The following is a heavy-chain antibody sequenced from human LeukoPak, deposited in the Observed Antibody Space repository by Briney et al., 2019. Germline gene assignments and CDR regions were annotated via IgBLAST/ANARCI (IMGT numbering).Heavy chain of an antibody. J-gene: IGHJ4*02. CDR1: GYTFTTYD. CDR2: INPNSGGT. D-gene: IGHD3-22*01. Sequence: ASVKVSCKASGYTFTTYDINWVRQAPGQGLEWMGWINPNSGGTNYAQKFQGRVTMTRDTSISTAYMELSRLRSDDTAVYYCARFLGRSGYYYWGQGTLVTVSS. CDR3: ARFLGRSGYYY. V-gene: IGHV1-2*02.